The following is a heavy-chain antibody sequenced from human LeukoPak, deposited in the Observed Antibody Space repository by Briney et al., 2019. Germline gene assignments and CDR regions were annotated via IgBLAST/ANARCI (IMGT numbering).Heavy chain of an antibody. J-gene: IGHJ4*02. CDR3: ARVSFYSRYFDY. V-gene: IGHV3-53*01. CDR1: GFTVSSNY. Sequence: GGSLRLSCAASGFTVSSNYMSWVRQAPGKGLEWVSVIYSGGSTYYADSVKGRFTISRDKSKNTLYLQMNSLRAEDTAVYYCARVSFYSRYFDYWGQGTLVTVSS. CDR2: IYSGGST. D-gene: IGHD2/OR15-2a*01.